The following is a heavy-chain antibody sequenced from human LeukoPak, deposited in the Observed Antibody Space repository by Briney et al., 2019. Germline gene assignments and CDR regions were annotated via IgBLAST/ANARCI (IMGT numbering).Heavy chain of an antibody. CDR3: ARHGSISPRRSESFDY. Sequence: SETLSLTCTVSGGSISSYYWSWIRQPPGKGLEWIGYIYYSGSTNYNPSLKSRVTISIDTSKNQFSLKLSSVSAADTAVYYCARHGSISPRRSESFDYWGQGTLVTVSS. V-gene: IGHV4-59*08. CDR2: IYYSGST. D-gene: IGHD3-10*01. J-gene: IGHJ4*02. CDR1: GGSISSYY.